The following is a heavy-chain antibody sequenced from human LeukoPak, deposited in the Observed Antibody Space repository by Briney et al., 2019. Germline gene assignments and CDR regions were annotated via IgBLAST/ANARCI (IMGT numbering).Heavy chain of an antibody. Sequence: KPSETLSLTCSVSGDSVSRSDSYWDWIRQPPGKGLEWIGTIYYSGRTYYSPSLKSRVTMSVDPSNNQFSLNLRSVTAADTAVYYCASRRYYDGSGYLEWGQGTLLSVSS. CDR2: IYYSGRT. CDR3: ASRRYYDGSGYLE. V-gene: IGHV4-39*01. CDR1: GDSVSRSDSY. D-gene: IGHD3-22*01. J-gene: IGHJ1*01.